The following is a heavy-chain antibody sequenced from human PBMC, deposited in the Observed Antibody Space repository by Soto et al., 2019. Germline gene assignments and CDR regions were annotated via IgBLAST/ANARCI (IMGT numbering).Heavy chain of an antibody. V-gene: IGHV3-30*18. Sequence: QVHLVESGGGVVQPGTSLRLSCVASGFTFSKYGMHWVRQAPGKGLEWVAILTDDGKEKYYADSVKGRFIISRDDSHNTLVLQMNTMSAENTAVYYCAKVRFALKYYYGLDVGGKGTTVSVST. J-gene: IGHJ6*04. D-gene: IGHD3-16*01. CDR2: LTDDGKEK. CDR3: AKVRFALKYYYGLDV. CDR1: GFTFSKYG.